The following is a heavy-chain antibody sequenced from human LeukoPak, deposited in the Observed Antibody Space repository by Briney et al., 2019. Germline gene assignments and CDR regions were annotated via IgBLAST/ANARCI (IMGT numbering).Heavy chain of an antibody. CDR3: ARGPLYYYDSSGYYFDDY. CDR1: GGSFSGYY. V-gene: IGHV4-34*01. CDR2: INHSGST. Sequence: PWETLSLTCAVYGGSFSGYYWSWIRQPPGKGLEWIGEINHSGSTNYNPSLKSRVTISVDTSKNQFSLKLSSVTAADTAVYYCARGPLYYYDSSGYYFDDYWGQGTLVTVSS. D-gene: IGHD3-22*01. J-gene: IGHJ4*02.